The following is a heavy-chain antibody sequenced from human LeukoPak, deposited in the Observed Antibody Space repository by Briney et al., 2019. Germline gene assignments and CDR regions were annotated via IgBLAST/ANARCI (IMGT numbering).Heavy chain of an antibody. CDR3: ARVVRGVVTSNWFDP. Sequence: PSETLSLTCTVSGDSLNTYYWTCIRQTPGKGLEWIGFIAYSGSSNYNPSLKSRVSISIDTSKNQFSLALTSVTPADTAVYYCARVVRGVVTSNWFDPWGQGTLVTVSS. D-gene: IGHD2-21*02. CDR1: GDSLNTYY. CDR2: IAYSGSS. V-gene: IGHV4-59*01. J-gene: IGHJ5*02.